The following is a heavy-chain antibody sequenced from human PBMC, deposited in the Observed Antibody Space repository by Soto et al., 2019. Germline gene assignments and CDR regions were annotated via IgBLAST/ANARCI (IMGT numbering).Heavy chain of an antibody. CDR1: GYTFTSYG. CDR3: AREHHSNFFFDP. V-gene: IGHV1-18*01. D-gene: IGHD4-4*01. Sequence: ASVKVSCKASGYTFTSYGISWVRQAPGQGLEWMGWISAYNGNTNYAQKLQGRVTMTTDTSTSTAYMGLRGLRSDDTAVYYCAREHHSNFFFDPWGQGTLVTVSS. J-gene: IGHJ5*02. CDR2: ISAYNGNT.